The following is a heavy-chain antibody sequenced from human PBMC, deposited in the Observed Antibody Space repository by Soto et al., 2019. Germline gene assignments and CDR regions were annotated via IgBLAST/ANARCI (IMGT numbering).Heavy chain of an antibody. D-gene: IGHD3-16*01. J-gene: IGHJ3*02. CDR3: ARSPTFGGFDI. V-gene: IGHV1-3*01. Sequence: ASVKVSCKASGYTFTSYAMHLVRLAPGQRLEWMGWINAGNGNTKYSQKFQGRVTITRDTSASTAYMELSSLRSEDTAVYYCARSPTFGGFDIWGQGTMVTVS. CDR2: INAGNGNT. CDR1: GYTFTSYA.